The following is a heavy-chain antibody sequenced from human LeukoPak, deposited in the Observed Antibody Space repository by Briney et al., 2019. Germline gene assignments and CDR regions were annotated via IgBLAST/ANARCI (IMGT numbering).Heavy chain of an antibody. V-gene: IGHV4-34*01. CDR3: ARGHRDYDILTGYYYNY. J-gene: IGHJ4*02. CDR2: INHSGST. CDR1: GGSFSGYY. D-gene: IGHD3-9*01. Sequence: PSETLSLTCAVYGGSFSGYYWSWIRRPPGKGLEWIGEINHSGSTNYNPSLKSRVTTSGDTSRNQFSLKLSSVTAADTAVYYCARGHRDYDILTGYYYNYWGQGTLVTVSS.